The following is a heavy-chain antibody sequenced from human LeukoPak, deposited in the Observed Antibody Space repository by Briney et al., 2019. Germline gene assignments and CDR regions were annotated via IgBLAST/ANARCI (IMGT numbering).Heavy chain of an antibody. V-gene: IGHV4-31*03. J-gene: IGHJ4*02. CDR1: GGSISSGGYY. CDR2: IYYSGST. Sequence: PSETLSLTCTVSGGSISSGGYYWSWIRQHPGKGLEWIGYIYYSGSTYYNPTLKSRVTISVDTSKNQFSLKLSSVTAADTAVYYCARSYLADLDYWGQGTLVTVSS. CDR3: ARSYLADLDY. D-gene: IGHD3-10*01.